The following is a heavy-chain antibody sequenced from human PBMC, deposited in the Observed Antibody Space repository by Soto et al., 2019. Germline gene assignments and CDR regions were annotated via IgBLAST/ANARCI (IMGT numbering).Heavy chain of an antibody. Sequence: SETPSLTCTVSGGSISSYYWSWIRQPPGKGLEWIGYIYYSGSTNYNPSLKSRVTISVDTSKNQFSLKLSSVTAADTAVYYCAREGNGNYYYYYMDVWGKGTTVTVSS. CDR1: GGSISSYY. D-gene: IGHD2-8*01. V-gene: IGHV4-59*01. CDR3: AREGNGNYYYYYMDV. CDR2: IYYSGST. J-gene: IGHJ6*03.